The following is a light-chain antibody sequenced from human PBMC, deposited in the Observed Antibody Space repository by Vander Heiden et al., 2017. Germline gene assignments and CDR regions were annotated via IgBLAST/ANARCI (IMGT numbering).Light chain of an antibody. Sequence: QAVVTPEPSLPVSPGGTVPRTSGSSTCAGSGGHDPYWFQQKPGKAPKTLIYDTSNKHSWTPARFAGSLLGGKAALTLSGAQPEDEAEYYCLLSYSGARNVVFGGGTKLTVL. CDR3: LLSYSGARNVV. CDR2: DTS. CDR1: TCAGSGGHD. V-gene: IGLV7-46*01. J-gene: IGLJ2*01.